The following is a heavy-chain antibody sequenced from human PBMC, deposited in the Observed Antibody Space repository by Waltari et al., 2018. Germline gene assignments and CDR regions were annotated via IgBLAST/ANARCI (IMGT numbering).Heavy chain of an antibody. V-gene: IGHV3-30-3*01. CDR2: ISYDGSNK. D-gene: IGHD3-3*01. J-gene: IGHJ6*02. CDR3: ASSPYYDFWSGYYYGMDV. CDR1: GFTFSSYA. Sequence: QVQLVESGGGVVQPGRSLRLSCAASGFTFSSYAMHWVRQAPGKGLEWVAVISYDGSNKYYADSVKGRFTISRDNSKNTLYLQMNSLRAEDTAVYYCASSPYYDFWSGYYYGMDVWGQGTTVTVSS.